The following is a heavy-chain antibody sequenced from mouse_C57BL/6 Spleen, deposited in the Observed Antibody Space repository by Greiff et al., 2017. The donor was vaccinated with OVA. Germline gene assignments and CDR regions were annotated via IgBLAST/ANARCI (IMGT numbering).Heavy chain of an antibody. CDR1: GFSFNTYA. CDR2: IRSKSNNYAT. Sequence: EVKLVESGGGLVQPKGSLKLSCAASGFSFNTYAMNWVRQAPGKGLEWVARIRSKSNNYATYYADSVKDRFTISRDDSESMLYLQMNNLKTEDTAMYYCVRPGEDWYFDVWGTGTTVTVSS. V-gene: IGHV10-1*01. J-gene: IGHJ1*03. CDR3: VRPGEDWYFDV.